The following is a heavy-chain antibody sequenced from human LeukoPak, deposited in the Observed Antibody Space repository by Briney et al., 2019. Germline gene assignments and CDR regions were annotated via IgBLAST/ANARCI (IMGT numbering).Heavy chain of an antibody. CDR1: GYTFTGYY. CDR2: INPNSGGT. Sequence: ASVKVSCKASGYTFTGYYMHWVRQAPGQGLEWMGWINPNSGGTNYAQKFQGRVTMTRDASISTAYMELSRLRSDDTAVYYCAGSLPYGGNSDAFDIWGQGTMVTVSS. V-gene: IGHV1-2*02. CDR3: AGSLPYGGNSDAFDI. D-gene: IGHD4-23*01. J-gene: IGHJ3*02.